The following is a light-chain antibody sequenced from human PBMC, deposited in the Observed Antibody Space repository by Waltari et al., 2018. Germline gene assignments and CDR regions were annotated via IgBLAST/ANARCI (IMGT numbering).Light chain of an antibody. CDR3: MQATQLPLT. J-gene: IGKJ1*01. CDR2: KVC. Sequence: QSQVHMEGKTYLQCIPQRPGQSPRRLIIKVCNRESGFPDRFRGSGSGNDFTLKISRVEAEDVGTYYCMQATQLPLTFGQGTKVEIK. CDR1: QSQVHMEGKTY. V-gene: IGKV2-30*02.